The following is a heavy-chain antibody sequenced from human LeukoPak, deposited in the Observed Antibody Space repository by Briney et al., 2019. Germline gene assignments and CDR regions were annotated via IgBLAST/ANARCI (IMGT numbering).Heavy chain of an antibody. CDR1: VFTFNNFA. D-gene: IGHD2-15*01. Sequence: PGRSLRLSCAASVFTFNNFAMHCVREAPGKGLEWRTVISFHGKHKFYADSMKGRLTISRDNSQRTLVMEMNSLRAEDTAVYYCVRQDCSAGSCYLDHWGQRTLVTVSS. CDR3: VRQDCSAGSCYLDH. CDR2: ISFHGKHK. J-gene: IGHJ4*02. V-gene: IGHV3-30*04.